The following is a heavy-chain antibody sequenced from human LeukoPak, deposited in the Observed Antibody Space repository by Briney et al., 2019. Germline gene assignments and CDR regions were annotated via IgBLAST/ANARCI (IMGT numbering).Heavy chain of an antibody. J-gene: IGHJ4*02. V-gene: IGHV1-69*13. CDR3: ARGTGDTGGYYYVY. CDR2: IIPIFGTA. CDR1: GGSFSSYA. Sequence: GASVKVSCKASGGSFSSYAISWVRQAPGQGLEWMGGIIPIFGTANYAQKFQGRVTITADESTSTAYMELSSLTSEDTAVYYCARGTGDTGGYYYVYWGQGTLVTVSS. D-gene: IGHD3-22*01.